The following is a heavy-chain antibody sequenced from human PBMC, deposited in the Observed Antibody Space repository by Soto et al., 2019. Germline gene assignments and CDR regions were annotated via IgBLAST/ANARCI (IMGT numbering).Heavy chain of an antibody. CDR2: IDPSDSYT. CDR1: GYSFISYW. CDR3: ARHGWVVVPAATTGHNDY. J-gene: IGHJ4*02. Sequence: EVQLVQSGAEVKKPGESLRISCKGSGYSFISYWISWVRQMPGKGLEWMGRIDPSDSYTNYSPSFQGHVTISADKSISTAYLQWSSLKASDTAMYYCARHGWVVVPAATTGHNDYWGQGTLVTVSS. D-gene: IGHD2-2*01. V-gene: IGHV5-10-1*03.